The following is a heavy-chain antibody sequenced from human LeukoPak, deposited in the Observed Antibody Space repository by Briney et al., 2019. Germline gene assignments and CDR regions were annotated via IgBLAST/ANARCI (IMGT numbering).Heavy chain of an antibody. CDR3: AREEGTIYGMDV. D-gene: IGHD3-3*01. CDR1: GYTFTGYY. CDR2: INPNSGGT. V-gene: IGHV1-2*02. Sequence: RASVKVSCKASGYTFTGYYMHWVRQAPGQGLEWMGWINPNSGGTNYAQKFQGRVTMTRDTSISTAYMELSRLRSDDTAVYYCAREEGTIYGMDVWGQGTTVTVSS. J-gene: IGHJ6*02.